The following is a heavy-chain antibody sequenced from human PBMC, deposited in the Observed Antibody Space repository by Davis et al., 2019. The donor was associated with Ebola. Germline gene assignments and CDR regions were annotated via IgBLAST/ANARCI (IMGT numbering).Heavy chain of an antibody. CDR1: GFTLSDQY. CDR2: NRDRAKGYTT. J-gene: IGHJ4*02. Sequence: GESLKISCVVSGFTLSDQYMDWVRQAPGKGLEWIGRNRDRAKGYTTEYAASVKGRFTISRDDSQNSLYLQMNSLKTEDTAVYYCSRDSRKYSFDYWGQGTLVTVSS. D-gene: IGHD5-18*01. V-gene: IGHV3-72*01. CDR3: SRDSRKYSFDY.